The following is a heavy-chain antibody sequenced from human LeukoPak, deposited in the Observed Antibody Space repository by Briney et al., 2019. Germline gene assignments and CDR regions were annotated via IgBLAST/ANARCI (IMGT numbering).Heavy chain of an antibody. V-gene: IGHV4-61*02. J-gene: IGHJ5*02. CDR3: ARVVVVAATNWFDP. CDR1: GGSISSGSYY. CDR2: IYTSGST. Sequence: SQTLSLTCTVSGGSISSGSYYWIWIRQPAGKGLEWIGRIYTSGSTNYNPSLKSRVTISVDTSKNQFSLKLSSVTAADTAVYYCARVVVVAATNWFDPWGQGTLVTVSS. D-gene: IGHD2-15*01.